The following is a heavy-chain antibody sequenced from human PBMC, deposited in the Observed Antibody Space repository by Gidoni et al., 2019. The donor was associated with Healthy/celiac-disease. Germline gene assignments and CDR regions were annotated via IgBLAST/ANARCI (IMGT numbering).Heavy chain of an antibody. D-gene: IGHD1-20*01. J-gene: IGHJ4*02. CDR3: ARDGGITGATGTGY. CDR1: AGSISSSSYY. CDR2: VYYSGST. Sequence: QLQLQESGPGLVKPSGTLSRTCTVSAGSISSSSYYLGWIRQPPGKGLEWIGSVYYSGSTYYNPSLKSRVTISVDTSKNQFSLKLSSVTAADTAVYYCARDGGITGATGTGYWGQGTLVTVSS. V-gene: IGHV4-39*07.